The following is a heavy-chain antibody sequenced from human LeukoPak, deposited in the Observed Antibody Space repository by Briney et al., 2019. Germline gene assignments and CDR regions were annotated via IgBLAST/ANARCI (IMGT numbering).Heavy chain of an antibody. CDR1: GFTFSSYY. J-gene: IGHJ4*02. CDR2: ISGSGGST. Sequence: GGSLRLSCAASGFTFSSYYMSWVRQAPGKGLEWVSGISGSGGSTYYADSVKGRFTISRDNAKNSLYLQMNSLRAEDTALYYCARGGSYGGYHSYWGQGTLVTVSS. D-gene: IGHD4-23*01. V-gene: IGHV3-23*01. CDR3: ARGGSYGGYHSY.